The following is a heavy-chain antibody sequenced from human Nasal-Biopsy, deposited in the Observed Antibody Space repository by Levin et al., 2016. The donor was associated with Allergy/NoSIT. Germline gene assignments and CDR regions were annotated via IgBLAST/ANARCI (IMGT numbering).Heavy chain of an antibody. CDR2: IFDDGIGT. CDR3: AKFRGMEVEQYSFDS. V-gene: IGHV3-23*01. J-gene: IGHJ4*02. D-gene: IGHD6-19*01. CDR1: GFPFSSFA. Sequence: GGSLRLSCVVSGFPFSSFATGWVRQAPGKGLDWVAMIFDDGIGTYYAASVKGRFTISKDLSKNTLFLQMNSLRADDTAVYYCAKFRGMEVEQYSFDSWGQGSLVTVSS.